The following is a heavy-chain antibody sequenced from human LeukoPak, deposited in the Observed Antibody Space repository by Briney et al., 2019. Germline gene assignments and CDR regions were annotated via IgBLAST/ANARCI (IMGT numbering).Heavy chain of an antibody. Sequence: ASVKVSCKVSGYALSILSMHWVRQTPGKGLEWMGGFDPEDDKKIYAQNFQGRVTMTEDTSTDTAYMELNSLRSEDTAVYYCARDVHSQYYDFLLAAFDIWGQGTMVTVSS. D-gene: IGHD3-3*01. V-gene: IGHV1-24*01. J-gene: IGHJ3*02. CDR3: ARDVHSQYYDFLLAAFDI. CDR1: GYALSILS. CDR2: FDPEDDKK.